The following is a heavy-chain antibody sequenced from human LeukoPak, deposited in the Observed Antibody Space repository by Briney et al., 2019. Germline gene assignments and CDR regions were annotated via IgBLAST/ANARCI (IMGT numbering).Heavy chain of an antibody. J-gene: IGHJ4*02. CDR1: GFAVSDYY. CDR2: IRSSDSVI. D-gene: IGHD1-26*01. Sequence: GGSLTLSRVASGFAVSDYYMTWVRQAPGKGLEWLSYIRSSDSVIFYAHSVKGRFTISRDNAKNSFFLEMNSLRDEDTAEYYCAKTGESGTYLDYWGRGTQVTVSS. CDR3: AKTGESGTYLDY. V-gene: IGHV3-11*01.